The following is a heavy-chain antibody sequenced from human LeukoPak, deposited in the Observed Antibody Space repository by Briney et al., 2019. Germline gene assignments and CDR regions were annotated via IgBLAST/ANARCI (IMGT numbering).Heavy chain of an antibody. Sequence: GGSLRLSCTASGFTFKNYRMTWVRQAPGKGLEWVASMKDDGNEIQYVDSVKGRFTTSRDNAKNSLYLQMNNLRAEDTAVYYCARNRATNDYWGQGTLVTVSS. J-gene: IGHJ4*02. D-gene: IGHD1-26*01. CDR3: ARNRATNDY. CDR1: GFTFKNYR. V-gene: IGHV3-7*01. CDR2: MKDDGNEI.